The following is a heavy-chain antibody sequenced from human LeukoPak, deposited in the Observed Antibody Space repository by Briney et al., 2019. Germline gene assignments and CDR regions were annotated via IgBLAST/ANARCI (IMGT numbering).Heavy chain of an antibody. J-gene: IGHJ3*02. D-gene: IGHD3-9*01. Sequence: PSETLSLTCTVSGGSISSGSYYWSWIRQPAGKGLEWIGRIYTSGSTNYNPSLKSRVTISVDTSKNQFSLKLSSVTAADTAVYYCARGDILTTDAFDIWGQGTMVTVSS. CDR2: IYTSGST. V-gene: IGHV4-61*02. CDR1: GGSISSGSYY. CDR3: ARGDILTTDAFDI.